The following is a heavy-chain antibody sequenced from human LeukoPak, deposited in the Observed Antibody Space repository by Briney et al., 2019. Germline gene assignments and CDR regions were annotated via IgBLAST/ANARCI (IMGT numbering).Heavy chain of an antibody. CDR1: GFTFSSYA. CDR3: ATFGVIVRNNYFDY. Sequence: GGSLRLSCAASGFTFSSYAMNWVRQAPGKGLEWVSAISGSGGSTYYADSVKGRFTISRDNSKNTLYLQMSSLRAEDTAVYYCATFGVIVRNNYFDYWGQGALVTVSS. D-gene: IGHD3-3*01. V-gene: IGHV3-23*01. CDR2: ISGSGGST. J-gene: IGHJ4*02.